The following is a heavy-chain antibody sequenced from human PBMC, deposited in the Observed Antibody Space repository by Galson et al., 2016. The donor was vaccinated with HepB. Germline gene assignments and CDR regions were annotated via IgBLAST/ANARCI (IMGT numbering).Heavy chain of an antibody. V-gene: IGHV3-33*01. Sequence: SLRLSCATSGLSFSVRGMHWVRQAPGKGLEWVAVIWNDGRTTYYGDSVKGRFIISRDNSRETLYLQMNSLRVDDTAIYYCATDGPPTVVVGAALDYWGQGTLVTVSS. J-gene: IGHJ4*02. CDR1: GLSFSVRG. CDR2: IWNDGRTT. CDR3: ATDGPPTVVVGAALDY. D-gene: IGHD2-15*01.